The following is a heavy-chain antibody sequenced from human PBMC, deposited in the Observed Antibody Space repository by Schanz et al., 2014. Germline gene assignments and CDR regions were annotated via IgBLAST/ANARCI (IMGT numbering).Heavy chain of an antibody. J-gene: IGHJ4*02. CDR2: IGNGGVTI. D-gene: IGHD2-8*02. V-gene: IGHV3-23*01. CDR1: GFSLDIFA. Sequence: EVHLLESGGGLVEPGGSLRLSCATSGFSLDIFAVSWVRQAPGKGLEWVSYIGNGGVTIYYADSVKGRFTISRDNSKNSLYLQMNSLRAEDTAVYYCAKSLESCPGGRCSRGYFDYWGQGTLVNGSS. CDR3: AKSLESCPGGRCSRGYFDY.